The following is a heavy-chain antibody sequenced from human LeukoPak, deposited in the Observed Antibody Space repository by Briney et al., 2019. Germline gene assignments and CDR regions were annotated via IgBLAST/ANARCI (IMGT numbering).Heavy chain of an antibody. V-gene: IGHV3-74*01. J-gene: IGHJ5*02. CDR2: IKSDGSST. Sequence: GGSLRLSCAASGFTFSSYWMHWVRQAPGKGLVWVSRIKSDGSSTSYADSVKGRFTISRDNAKNTLYLQMNSLRAEDTAVYYCAREVVGWFDPWGQGTLVTVSS. CDR3: AREVVGWFDP. CDR1: GFTFSSYW.